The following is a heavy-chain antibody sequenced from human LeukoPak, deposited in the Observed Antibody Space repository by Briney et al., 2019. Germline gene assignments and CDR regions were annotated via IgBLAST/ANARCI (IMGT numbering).Heavy chain of an antibody. D-gene: IGHD3-9*01. CDR1: GGTFSSYA. V-gene: IGHV1-69*05. J-gene: IGHJ3*02. CDR2: IIPIFGTA. Sequence: ASVKVSCKASGGTFSSYAISWVRQAPGQGLEWMGGIIPIFGTANYAQKFQGRVTITTDESTSTAYMELSSLRSEDTAVYYCARTKSEYYDILTGYYFDLAFDIWGQGTMVTVSS. CDR3: ARTKSEYYDILTGYYFDLAFDI.